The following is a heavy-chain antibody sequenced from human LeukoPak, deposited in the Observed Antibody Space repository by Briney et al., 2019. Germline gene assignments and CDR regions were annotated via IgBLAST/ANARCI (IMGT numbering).Heavy chain of an antibody. D-gene: IGHD6-6*01. V-gene: IGHV1-8*01. Sequence: ASVKVSCKASGYTFTSYDINWVRQATGQGLEWMGWMNPNSGNTGYAQKFQGRVTMTRDTSITTAYMELSSLSSEDTAIYYCAREPSLHSSSSYNFWGQGTLVTASS. J-gene: IGHJ4*02. CDR1: GYTFTSYD. CDR3: AREPSLHSSSSYNF. CDR2: MNPNSGNT.